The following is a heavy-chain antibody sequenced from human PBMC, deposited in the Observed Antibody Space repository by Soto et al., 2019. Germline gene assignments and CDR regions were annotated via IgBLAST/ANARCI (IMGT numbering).Heavy chain of an antibody. CDR3: ARLGYDTSGHNEDSDS. CDR2: IYSSGNT. Sequence: SETLSLTCSVSGGSISSSPYYWGWIRQPPGKGLEWIGHIYSSGNTYSNPSLKSRVTISVDTSKNQFSLNLTSVTAADTAVYYCARLGYDTSGHNEDSDSCGQGTPVTVSS. V-gene: IGHV4-39*01. D-gene: IGHD3-22*01. J-gene: IGHJ4*02. CDR1: GGSISSSPYY.